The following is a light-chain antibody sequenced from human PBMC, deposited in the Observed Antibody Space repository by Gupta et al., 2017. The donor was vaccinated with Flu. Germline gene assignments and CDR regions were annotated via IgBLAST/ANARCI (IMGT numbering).Light chain of an antibody. CDR2: DDT. CDR1: SSNVGGYYD. Sequence: SSNVGGYYDVPWYQQHPGRAPKIIIDDDTNRPSGVPDRFSGSKSGNTASLTITGLQAEDEADYYCWSFDSSYSGVFGGGTKLTVL. J-gene: IGLJ3*02. V-gene: IGLV2-11*01. CDR3: WSFDSSYSGV.